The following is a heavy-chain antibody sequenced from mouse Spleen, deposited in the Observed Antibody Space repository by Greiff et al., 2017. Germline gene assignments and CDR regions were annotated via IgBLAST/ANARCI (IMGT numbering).Heavy chain of an antibody. J-gene: IGHJ4*01. Sequence: DVMLVESGGGLVQPGGSLKLSCATSGFTFSDYYMYWVRQTPEKRLEWVAYISNGGGSTYYPDTVKGRFTISRDNAKNTLYLQMSRLKSEDTAMYYCARREGVRRDYAMDYWGQGTSVTVSS. CDR3: ARREGVRRDYAMDY. CDR1: GFTFSDYY. CDR2: ISNGGGST. V-gene: IGHV5-12*02. D-gene: IGHD2-14*01.